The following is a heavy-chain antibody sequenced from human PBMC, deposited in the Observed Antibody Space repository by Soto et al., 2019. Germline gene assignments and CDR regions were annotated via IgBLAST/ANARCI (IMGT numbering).Heavy chain of an antibody. CDR2: ISSSSYI. V-gene: IGHV3-21*01. CDR1: GFTFSSYS. Sequence: EGSLRLSCAASGFTFSSYSMNWVRQAPGKGLEWVSSISSSSYIYYADSVKGRFTISRDNAKNSLYLQMNSLRAEDTAVYYCARGDMIRGYDYYYYGMDVWGQGTTVTVSS. D-gene: IGHD3-10*01. CDR3: ARGDMIRGYDYYYYGMDV. J-gene: IGHJ6*02.